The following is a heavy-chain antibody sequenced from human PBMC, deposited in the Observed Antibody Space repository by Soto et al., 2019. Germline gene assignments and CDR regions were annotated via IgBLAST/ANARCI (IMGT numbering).Heavy chain of an antibody. CDR1: GFTFSSYA. D-gene: IGHD5-12*01. V-gene: IGHV3-30-3*01. CDR2: ISYDGSNK. CDR3: ARESRDGYNYYFDY. J-gene: IGHJ4*02. Sequence: GGSLRLSCAASGFTFSSYAMHWVRQAPGKGLEWVAVISYDGSNKYYADSVKGRFTISRDNSKNTLYLQMNSLRAEDTAVYYCARESRDGYNYYFDYWGQGTLVTVSS.